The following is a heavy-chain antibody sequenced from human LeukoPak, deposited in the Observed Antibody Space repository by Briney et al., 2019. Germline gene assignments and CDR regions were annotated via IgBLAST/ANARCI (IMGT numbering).Heavy chain of an antibody. V-gene: IGHV4-34*01. CDR1: GGSFSGYY. CDR3: ARGAVVTPQSFDY. J-gene: IGHJ4*02. D-gene: IGHD4-23*01. CDR2: INHSGST. Sequence: SETLSLTCAVYGGSFSGYYWSWIRQPPGKGLEWIGEINHSGSTNYNPSLKSRVTISVDTSKNQFSLKLSSVTAADTAVYYCARGAVVTPQSFDYWGQGTLVTASS.